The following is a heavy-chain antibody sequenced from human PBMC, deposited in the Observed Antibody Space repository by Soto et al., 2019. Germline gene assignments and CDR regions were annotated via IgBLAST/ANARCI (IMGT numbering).Heavy chain of an antibody. CDR2: INHSGST. Sequence: QVQLQQWGAGLLKPSETLSLTCAVYGGSFSGYYWSWIRQPPGKGLEWIGEINHSGSTNYNPSLNIRVTISVDTYKNQFSLKLSSVTAAYTAVYYCARGRYSRVRAFDIWGQGTMVTVSS. J-gene: IGHJ3*02. V-gene: IGHV4-34*01. CDR1: GGSFSGYY. D-gene: IGHD6-13*01. CDR3: ARGRYSRVRAFDI.